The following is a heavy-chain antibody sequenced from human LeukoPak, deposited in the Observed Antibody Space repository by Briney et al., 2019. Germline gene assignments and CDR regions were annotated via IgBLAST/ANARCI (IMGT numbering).Heavy chain of an antibody. V-gene: IGHV1-69*01. CDR3: ARMSGYCSGDSCYGNNWSDP. Sequence: GSSVKVSCKASGVTFSSYAISWVRQAPGQGLEWMGGIIPIFATANYAQKFQGRVTITADESTSTAYMELSSLRSEDTAVYYCARMSGYCSGDSCYGNNWSDPWGQGTLVTVSS. J-gene: IGHJ5*02. CDR1: GVTFSSYA. CDR2: IIPIFATA. D-gene: IGHD2-15*01.